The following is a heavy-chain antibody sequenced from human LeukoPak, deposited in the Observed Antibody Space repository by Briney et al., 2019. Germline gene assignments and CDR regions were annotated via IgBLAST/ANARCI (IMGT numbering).Heavy chain of an antibody. CDR3: AKGGQNYDFWRFGY. CDR1: GFTFSSYW. J-gene: IGHJ4*02. Sequence: GGSLRLSCAASGFTFSSYWMHWVRQAPGTGLVWVSRIKSDGSSTSYADSVKGRFTMSRDNAKNTLYLQMNSLRAEDTAVYYCAKGGQNYDFWRFGYWGQGTLVTVSS. CDR2: IKSDGSST. D-gene: IGHD3-3*01. V-gene: IGHV3-74*01.